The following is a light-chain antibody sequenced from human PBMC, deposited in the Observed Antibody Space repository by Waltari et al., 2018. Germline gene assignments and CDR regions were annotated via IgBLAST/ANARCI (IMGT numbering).Light chain of an antibody. CDR2: KAT. CDR3: HAAADNNWF. V-gene: IGLV3-27*01. Sequence: YDLAQPFSVSVSPGQTATITCSGDVLAEKSVRWFQQRPGQAPTLLLYKATERPSGIRERFAGSSSGSTVTLTIRGALLEDEADYHCHAAADNNWFFGGGTKLTVL. CDR1: VLAEKS. J-gene: IGLJ2*01.